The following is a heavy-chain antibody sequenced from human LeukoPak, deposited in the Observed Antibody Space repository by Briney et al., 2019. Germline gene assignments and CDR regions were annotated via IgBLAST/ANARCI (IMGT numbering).Heavy chain of an antibody. CDR2: INHSGST. CDR3: ARHRRRAAAGPFDY. D-gene: IGHD6-13*01. CDR1: GGSFSGYY. Sequence: SETLSLTCAVYGGSFSGYYWSWIRQPPGKGLEWIGEINHSGSTNYSPSLKSRVTISVDTSKNQFSLKLSSVTAADTAVYYCARHRRRAAAGPFDYWGQGTLVTVSS. J-gene: IGHJ4*02. V-gene: IGHV4-34*01.